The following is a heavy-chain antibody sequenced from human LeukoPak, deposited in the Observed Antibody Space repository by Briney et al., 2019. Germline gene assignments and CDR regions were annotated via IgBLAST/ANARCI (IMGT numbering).Heavy chain of an antibody. CDR2: ISSSGSTI. CDR3: ARQGVVRGVISHFDY. D-gene: IGHD3-10*01. J-gene: IGHJ4*02. Sequence: SGGSLRLSCAASGFTFSSYEVNWVRQAPGKGLEWASYISSSGSTIYYADSVKGRFTISRDNAKNSLYLQMNSLRAEDTAVYYCARQGVVRGVISHFDYWGQGTLVTVSS. CDR1: GFTFSSYE. V-gene: IGHV3-48*03.